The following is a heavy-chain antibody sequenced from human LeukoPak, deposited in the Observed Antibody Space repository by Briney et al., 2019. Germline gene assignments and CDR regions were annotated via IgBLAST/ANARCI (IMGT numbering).Heavy chain of an antibody. D-gene: IGHD2-15*01. CDR1: GFSLTTNGLL. CDR2: IDWDDNK. Sequence: SGPTLVNPTQTLTLTCTFSGFSLTTNGLLVSWIRQPPGKALGWLARIDWDDNKFYSTSLKTRLTISKDTSRNQVVLTMTNMDPVDTATYYCARTPRGTCYDYWGQGTLVTVSS. J-gene: IGHJ4*02. V-gene: IGHV2-70*04. CDR3: ARTPRGTCYDY.